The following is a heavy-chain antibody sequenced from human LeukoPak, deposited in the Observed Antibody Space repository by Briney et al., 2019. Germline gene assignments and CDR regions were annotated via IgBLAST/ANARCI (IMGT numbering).Heavy chain of an antibody. V-gene: IGHV4-59*01. CDR3: ARDLDSSGYPGY. J-gene: IGHJ4*02. CDR1: GGSISNYY. CDR2: IYYSGST. Sequence: PSETLSLTCTVSGGSISNYYWSWIRQPPGRGLEWIGYIYYSGSTNYNPSLKSRATISVDTSKNQFSLKLSSVTAADTAVYYCARDLDSSGYPGYWGQGTLVTVSS. D-gene: IGHD3-22*01.